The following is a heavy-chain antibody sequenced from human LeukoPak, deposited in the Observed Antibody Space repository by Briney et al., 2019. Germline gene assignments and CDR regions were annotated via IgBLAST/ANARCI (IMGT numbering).Heavy chain of an antibody. D-gene: IGHD6-13*01. CDR1: GFTFGSYA. CDR3: ARDLVAAAGMDYFDY. J-gene: IGHJ4*02. CDR2: ISGGRST. V-gene: IGHV3-23*01. Sequence: PGGSLRLSCAASGFTFGSYAMSWVRQAPGKGLEWVPAISGGRSTYYADSVKGRFTISRDNSKNTLYLQMNSLRAEDTAVYYCARDLVAAAGMDYFDYWGQGTLVTVSS.